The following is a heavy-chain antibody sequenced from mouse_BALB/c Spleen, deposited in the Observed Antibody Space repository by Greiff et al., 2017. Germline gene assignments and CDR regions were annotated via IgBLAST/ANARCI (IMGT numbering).Heavy chain of an antibody. Sequence: EVQLVESGGGLVQPGGSRKLSCAASGFTFSDYGMAWVRQAPGKGPEWVAYISNGGGSTYYPDTVKGRFTISRDNAKNTLYLQMSSLKSEDTAMYYCARPHYDYDVFAYWGQGTLVTVSA. J-gene: IGHJ3*01. CDR3: ARPHYDYDVFAY. V-gene: IGHV5-12-2*01. CDR1: GFTFSDYG. CDR2: ISNGGGST. D-gene: IGHD2-4*01.